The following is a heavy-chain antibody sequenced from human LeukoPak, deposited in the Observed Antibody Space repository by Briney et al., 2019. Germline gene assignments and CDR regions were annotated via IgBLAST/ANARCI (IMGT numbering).Heavy chain of an antibody. J-gene: IGHJ4*02. Sequence: SETLSLTCAVSGVSFDDYYWSWVRQTPGKGLEWLGEINHTGSTSDGPSLKSRVTLSIDTSRKQFSLNLRAGTVADTGIYYCTRMTAGHDYWGQGSLVTVSS. CDR2: INHTGST. D-gene: IGHD2-21*02. V-gene: IGHV4-34*01. CDR1: GVSFDDYY. CDR3: TRMTAGHDY.